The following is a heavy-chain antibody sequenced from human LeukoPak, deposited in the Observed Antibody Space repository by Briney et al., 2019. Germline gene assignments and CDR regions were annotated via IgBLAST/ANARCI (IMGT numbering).Heavy chain of an antibody. V-gene: IGHV1-69*04. J-gene: IGHJ3*02. CDR2: IIPILGIA. D-gene: IGHD4-17*01. CDR1: GYTFTSYD. CDR3: ARDMGGDSTRFAFDI. Sequence: GASVKVSCKASGYTFTSYDINWVRQAPGQGLEWMGRIIPILGIANYAQKLQGRVTITADKSTSTAYMELSSLRSEDTAVYYCARDMGGDSTRFAFDIWGQGTMVTVSS.